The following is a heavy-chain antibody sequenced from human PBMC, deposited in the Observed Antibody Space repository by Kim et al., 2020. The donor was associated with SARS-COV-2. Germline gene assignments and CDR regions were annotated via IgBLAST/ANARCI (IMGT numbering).Heavy chain of an antibody. CDR2: ISGTGGTS. Sequence: GGSLRLSCAASGFSFSSYVMNWVRQVPGKGLEWVAGISGTGGTSYYADSVKGRYTISRDNSLDTLYLQLDSLRVDDTAVFYCYRGFNYNRENAYGMDLWGQGTTVIVSS. J-gene: IGHJ6*02. V-gene: IGHV3-23*01. D-gene: IGHD3-10*01. CDR1: GFSFSSYV. CDR3: YRGFNYNRENAYGMDL.